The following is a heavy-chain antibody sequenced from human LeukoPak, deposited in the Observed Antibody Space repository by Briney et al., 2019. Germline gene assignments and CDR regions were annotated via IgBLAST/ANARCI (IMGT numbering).Heavy chain of an antibody. J-gene: IGHJ4*02. CDR1: GYTFTGYY. CDR2: INPSSGGT. CDR3: ARGGRNVVVTTLYYFDS. Sequence: ASVKVSCKASGYTFTGYYMHWVRQAPGQGLEWMGWINPSSGGTNYAQQFQGWVTMTRDTSISTAYMELSRLGSDDTAVHYCARGGRNVVVTTLYYFDSWGQGTLVTVSS. V-gene: IGHV1-2*04. D-gene: IGHD3-22*01.